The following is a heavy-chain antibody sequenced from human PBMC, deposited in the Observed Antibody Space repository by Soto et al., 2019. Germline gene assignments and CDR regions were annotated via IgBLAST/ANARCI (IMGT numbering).Heavy chain of an antibody. CDR1: GFSLTTSGVG. D-gene: IGHD4-17*01. J-gene: IGHJ4*02. Sequence: QITLKESGPTLVKPTQTLTLTCTFSGFSLTTSGVGVGWIRQPPGKALEWLGLLYWDDDKRDSPSLKGRHTITKAPSQNQVVLTMTNMDPVDTGTYYCAHRPYGDYPIDYWGKGTLVTVSS. V-gene: IGHV2-5*02. CDR3: AHRPYGDYPIDY. CDR2: LYWDDDK.